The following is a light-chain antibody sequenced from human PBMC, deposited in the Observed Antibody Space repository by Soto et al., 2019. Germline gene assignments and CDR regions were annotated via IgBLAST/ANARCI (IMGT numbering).Light chain of an antibody. V-gene: IGKV1-5*01. CDR1: QDIGNF. J-gene: IGKJ2*01. Sequence: DVQMTQSPSTLSASVGDRVTISCRTSQDIGNFLAWYQHKPGKAPKLLIYDASTLQTGVPSRFRASGFGTDFTLTISGLQPDDIATYYCQQHDDYSHATFGQGTKVEIK. CDR2: DAS. CDR3: QQHDDYSHAT.